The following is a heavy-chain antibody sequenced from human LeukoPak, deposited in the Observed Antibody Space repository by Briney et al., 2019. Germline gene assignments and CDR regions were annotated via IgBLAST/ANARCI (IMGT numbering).Heavy chain of an antibody. CDR1: GYTLTELS. J-gene: IGHJ4*02. D-gene: IGHD6-19*01. CDR2: FDPEDGET. V-gene: IGHV1-24*01. Sequence: GASVKVSCKVSGYTLTELSMHWVRQAPGKGLEWMGGFDPEDGETIYAQKFQGRGTMTEDTSTDTAYMELSSLRSEDTAVYYCATGGLQWRRYFDYWGQGTLVTVSS. CDR3: ATGGLQWRRYFDY.